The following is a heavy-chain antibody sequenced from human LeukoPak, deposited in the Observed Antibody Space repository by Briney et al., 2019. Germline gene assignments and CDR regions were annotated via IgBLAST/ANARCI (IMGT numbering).Heavy chain of an antibody. J-gene: IGHJ4*02. CDR3: ARETPPWGSSGYN. V-gene: IGHV3-48*03. CDR1: GFTFSSYE. Sequence: GGSLRLSCAASGFTFSSYEMNWVRQAPGKGLEWVSYISSSGSTIYYADSVKGRFTISRDNAKNSLYLQMNSLRAEDTAVYYCARETPPWGSSGYNWGQGTLVTVSS. D-gene: IGHD3-22*01. CDR2: ISSSGSTI.